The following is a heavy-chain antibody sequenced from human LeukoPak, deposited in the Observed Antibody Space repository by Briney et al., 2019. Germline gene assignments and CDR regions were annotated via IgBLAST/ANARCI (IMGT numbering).Heavy chain of an antibody. CDR3: ARGRSSGWYDYYYYGMDV. CDR1: GYTFTSYG. D-gene: IGHD6-19*01. V-gene: IGHV1-18*01. Sequence: GASVKVSCKASGYTFTSYGISWVRQAPGQGPEWMGWISAYNGNTNYAQKLQGRVTMTTDTSTSTAYMELRSLRSDDTAVYYCARGRSSGWYDYYYYGMDVWGQGTTVTVSS. J-gene: IGHJ6*02. CDR2: ISAYNGNT.